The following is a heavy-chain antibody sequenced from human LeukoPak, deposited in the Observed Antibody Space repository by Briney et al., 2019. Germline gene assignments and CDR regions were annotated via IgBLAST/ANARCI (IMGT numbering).Heavy chain of an antibody. V-gene: IGHV4-4*07. Sequence: SETLSLTCTVSGGSIISNYWSWIRQPAGTGLEWIGRIYGSGITDYNPSLKSRVTMSLDTSREQFSLRLTSVTAADTAVYYCARLKFYDSTGYSPGYYMDVWGKGTTVSVFS. CDR3: ARLKFYDSTGYSPGYYMDV. D-gene: IGHD3-22*01. CDR2: IYGSGIT. CDR1: GGSIISNY. J-gene: IGHJ6*03.